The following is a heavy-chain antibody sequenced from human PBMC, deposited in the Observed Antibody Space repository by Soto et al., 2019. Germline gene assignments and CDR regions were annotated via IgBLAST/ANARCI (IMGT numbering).Heavy chain of an antibody. D-gene: IGHD5-12*01. V-gene: IGHV3-7*01. CDR2: IKQDGSEK. CDR1: GFTFSSYW. CDR3: ARADGYSGYDDY. Sequence: EVQLVESGGGLVQPGGSRRLSCAAPGFTFSSYWMSGVRQAPGKGLEWVANIKQDGSEKYYVDSVKGRFTISRDNAKNSLYLQMNSLRAEDTAVYYCARADGYSGYDDYWGQGTLVTVSS. J-gene: IGHJ4*02.